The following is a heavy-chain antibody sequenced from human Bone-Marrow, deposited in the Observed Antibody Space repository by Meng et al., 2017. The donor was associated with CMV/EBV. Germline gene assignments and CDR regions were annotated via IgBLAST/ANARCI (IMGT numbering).Heavy chain of an antibody. D-gene: IGHD3-3*01. J-gene: IGHJ6*02. CDR2: ISWDGGST. CDR3: AKGNPFGVVDYYGMDV. CDR1: GFTFDDYA. Sequence: GESLKISCAASGFTFDDYAMHWVRQAPGKGLEWVSLISWDGGSTYYADSVKGRFTISRDNSKNSLYLQMNSLRAEGTALYYCAKGNPFGVVDYYGMDVWGQGTTITVSS. V-gene: IGHV3-43D*03.